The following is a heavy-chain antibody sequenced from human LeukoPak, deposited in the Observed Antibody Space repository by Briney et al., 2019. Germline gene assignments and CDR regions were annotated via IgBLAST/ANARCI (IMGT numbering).Heavy chain of an antibody. J-gene: IGHJ4*02. V-gene: IGHV1-18*01. Sequence: ASVKVSCKASGYTFTSYGISWVRQAPGQGLEWMGWISAYNGNTNYAQKLQGRVTMTTDTSTGTDYMELRSLRSDDTAVYYCARDRGDGYNPYLDYWGQGTLVTVSS. CDR1: GYTFTSYG. CDR2: ISAYNGNT. D-gene: IGHD5-24*01. CDR3: ARDRGDGYNPYLDY.